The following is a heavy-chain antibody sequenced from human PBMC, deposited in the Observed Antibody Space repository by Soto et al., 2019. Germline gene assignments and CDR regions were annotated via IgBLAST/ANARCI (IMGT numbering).Heavy chain of an antibody. CDR2: VYYNGIT. CDR1: GGSINNHY. J-gene: IGHJ4*02. V-gene: IGHV4-59*11. D-gene: IGHD2-8*01. Sequence: QVQLQESGPGLVKPSETLSLTCTVSGGSINNHYWSWIRQPPGKGLEWLGYVYYNGITNYNPSLKSPVTMSVDTSKNKLSLNLTSLTAADSAMSYCTRANWYSEYWGQGTLVTVSS. CDR3: TRANWYSEY.